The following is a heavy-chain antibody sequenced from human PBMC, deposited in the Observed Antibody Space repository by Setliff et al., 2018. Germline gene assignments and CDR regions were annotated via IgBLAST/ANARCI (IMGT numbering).Heavy chain of an antibody. CDR1: GFTFSGYG. CDR2: IRPDGSNK. CDR3: AKDTYYYDSSGYYCFDF. Sequence: PGGSLRLSCAASGFTFSGYGIHWVRQAPGKGLEWVAFIRPDGSNKYYADFVKGRFTISRDNSKNTLYLQMNSLRVEDTAVYYCAKDTYYYDSSGYYCFDFWGQGTLVTVSS. J-gene: IGHJ4*02. V-gene: IGHV3-30*02. D-gene: IGHD3-22*01.